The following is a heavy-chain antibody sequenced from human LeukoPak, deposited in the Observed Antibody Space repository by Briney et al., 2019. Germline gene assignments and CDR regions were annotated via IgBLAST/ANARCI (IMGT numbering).Heavy chain of an antibody. D-gene: IGHD3-10*01. V-gene: IGHV4-4*07. CDR3: ARRVRGYGGTLFDY. CDR2: IYISGST. J-gene: IGHJ4*02. Sequence: SETLSLTCTVSGGSISSYYWSWIRRPAGKGLEWIGRIYISGSTDCNPSLKSRVTMSLDTSKNQFSLKLSSVTAADTAVYYCARRVRGYGGTLFDYWGQGTLVTVSS. CDR1: GGSISSYY.